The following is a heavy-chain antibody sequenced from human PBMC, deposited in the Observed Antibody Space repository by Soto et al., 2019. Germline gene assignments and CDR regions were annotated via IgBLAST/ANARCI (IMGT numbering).Heavy chain of an antibody. Sequence: NPSETLSLTCTVSGGAIIGSPYHLCWIRQPPWKGLEWIGSIGDDGRVYYNPSLRGRATLLVDTSNNRLSLNLNSVTAADTAVYYCAIPPPIEVAGPDYWGQGILVTV. CDR1: GGAIIGSPYH. D-gene: IGHD3-22*01. J-gene: IGHJ4*02. V-gene: IGHV4-39*02. CDR2: IGDDGRV. CDR3: AIPPPIEVAGPDY.